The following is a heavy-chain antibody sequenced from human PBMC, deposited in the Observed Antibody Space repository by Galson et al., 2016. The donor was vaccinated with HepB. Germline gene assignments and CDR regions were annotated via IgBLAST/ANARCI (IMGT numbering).Heavy chain of an antibody. CDR3: ARWGGIAIFGLT. D-gene: IGHD3/OR15-3a*01. CDR2: IYHSGAT. CDR1: GGSIITSDW. V-gene: IGHV4-4*02. Sequence: SETLSLTCAVSGGSIITSDWWTWVRQPPGKGLEWIGEIYHSGATNYNSSLKSRVTISVDESKNQFSLILTSVTAADTAVYYCARWGGIAIFGLTWGQGTLVTVSS. J-gene: IGHJ5*02.